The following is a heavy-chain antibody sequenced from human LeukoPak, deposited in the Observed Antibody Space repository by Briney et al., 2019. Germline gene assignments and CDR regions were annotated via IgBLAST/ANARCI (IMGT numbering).Heavy chain of an antibody. D-gene: IGHD3-10*01. J-gene: IGHJ3*02. CDR3: ASIHQVRGSHTFDI. CDR2: INQSGSS. CDR1: GGSFSDYF. V-gene: IGHV4-34*01. Sequence: SETLSLTCAVYGGSFSDYFWSWVRQPPGRGLEWIGEINQSGSSTYNPSLKSRVTMSADTSKNQLSLQMTSVTAADTAVYYCASIHQVRGSHTFDIWGQGTMVTVSS.